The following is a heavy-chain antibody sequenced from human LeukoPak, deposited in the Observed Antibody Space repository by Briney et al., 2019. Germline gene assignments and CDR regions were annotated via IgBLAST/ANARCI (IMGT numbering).Heavy chain of an antibody. CDR3: ARRGYDTGTDY. CDR2: ISPGDSDT. CDR1: GYSFTSYW. Sequence: PGESLKISCTGSGYSFTSYWSGWVRHLAGRGLEWMGFISPGDSDTRYSPSFQGQVIISADKSASTTCLQWSSLKASDTAMYYCARRGYDTGTDYWGQGTLVTVSS. V-gene: IGHV5-51*01. D-gene: IGHD3-9*01. J-gene: IGHJ4*02.